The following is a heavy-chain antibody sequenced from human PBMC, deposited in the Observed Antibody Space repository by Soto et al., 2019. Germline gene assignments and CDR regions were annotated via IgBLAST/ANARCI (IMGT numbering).Heavy chain of an antibody. D-gene: IGHD3-10*01. CDR3: ARASGESYPGSRVFDS. V-gene: IGHV3-23*01. CDR1: GFTFSSNA. CDR2: ITNTGGDT. J-gene: IGHJ4*02. Sequence: EVQWLESGGDLVQPGGSLRLSCAASGFTFSSNAMSWVRQAPGKGLEWVSVITNTGGDTLYADSVKGRFTISRDNSKNTLYLQMNSLRAEDTAIYYCARASGESYPGSRVFDSWGQGTRVTVSS.